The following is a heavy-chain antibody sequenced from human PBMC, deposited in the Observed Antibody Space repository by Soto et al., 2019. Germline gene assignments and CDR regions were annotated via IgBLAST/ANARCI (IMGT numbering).Heavy chain of an antibody. D-gene: IGHD6-13*01. CDR3: AREAIAAAGNWFDP. V-gene: IGHV1-18*01. Sequence: ASVKVACKASGYTFTSYGISWVRQASGQGLEWMGWISAYNGNTNYAQKLQGRVTMTTDTSTSTAYMELRSLRSDDTAVYYCAREAIAAAGNWFDPWGQGTLVTVSS. CDR1: GYTFTSYG. CDR2: ISAYNGNT. J-gene: IGHJ5*02.